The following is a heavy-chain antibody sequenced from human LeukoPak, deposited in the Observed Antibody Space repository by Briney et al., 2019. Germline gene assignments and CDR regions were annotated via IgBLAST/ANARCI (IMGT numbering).Heavy chain of an antibody. V-gene: IGHV4-59*01. CDR2: IYYSGST. CDR3: ARPHSSGWLDFDY. Sequence: SETLSLTCTVSGGSISSYYWSWIRQPPGKGLEWIGYIYYSGSTSYNPSLKSRVTISVDTSKNQFSLKLSSVTAADTAVYYCARPHSSGWLDFDYWGQGTLVTVSS. CDR1: GGSISSYY. J-gene: IGHJ4*02. D-gene: IGHD6-19*01.